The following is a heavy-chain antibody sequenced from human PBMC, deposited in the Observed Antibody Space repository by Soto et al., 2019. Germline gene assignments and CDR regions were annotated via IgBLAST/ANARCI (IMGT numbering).Heavy chain of an antibody. V-gene: IGHV3-30*03. CDR1: GFTFSSFG. J-gene: IGHJ4*02. CDR3: ARVLLPHIAAAGTSDY. CDR2: ISYNRSNK. D-gene: IGHD6-13*01. Sequence: GGSVRLSCEVSGFTFSSFGMHWVRQAPGKGLEWVTSISYNRSNKYFTESVKGRFTISRDNAKNSLYLQMNSLRAEDTAVYYCARVLLPHIAAAGTSDYWGQGTLVTVSS.